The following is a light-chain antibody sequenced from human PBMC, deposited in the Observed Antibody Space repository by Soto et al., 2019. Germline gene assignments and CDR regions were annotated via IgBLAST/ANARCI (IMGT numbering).Light chain of an antibody. V-gene: IGLV1-51*01. J-gene: IGLJ1*01. Sequence: QSVLPQPPSVSAAPGQKVTISCSGSISNIGGNSVSWYQQLPGTAPKLLIYDDDKRPSGFPARFSGPRSGTSATLGITGFRTGDEADYYCGSGDGSLGAYVFGTGTK. CDR2: DDD. CDR3: GSGDGSLGAYV. CDR1: ISNIGGNS.